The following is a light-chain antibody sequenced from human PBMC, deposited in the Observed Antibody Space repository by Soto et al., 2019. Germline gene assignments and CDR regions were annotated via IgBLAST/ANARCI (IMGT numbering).Light chain of an antibody. CDR1: QNVASDY. CDR2: GAS. V-gene: IGKV3D-20*02. CDR3: QQRSNWPPIT. Sequence: EFVLTQSPGTLSLSPGERATLSCRASQNVASDYLAWYRQKPGQAPRVLIYGASARAIGIPDRISGSGSGTDFTLTISSLEPEDFAVYYCQQRSNWPPITFGQGTRWRL. J-gene: IGKJ5*01.